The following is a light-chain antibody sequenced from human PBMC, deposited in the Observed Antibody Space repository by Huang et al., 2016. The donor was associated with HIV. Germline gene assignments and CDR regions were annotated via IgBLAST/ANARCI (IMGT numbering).Light chain of an antibody. CDR1: QGISSY. J-gene: IGKJ3*01. CDR3: QQLNTYPFT. CDR2: VSS. V-gene: IGKV1-9*01. Sequence: IQLTQSPSSLSASVGDRVTITCRASQGISSYVAWYPQKPGKAPKLLIYVSSTLYSGVPSRLSGSGSGTDFTLTISSLQPEDFAIYYCQQLNTYPFTFGPGTKVDF.